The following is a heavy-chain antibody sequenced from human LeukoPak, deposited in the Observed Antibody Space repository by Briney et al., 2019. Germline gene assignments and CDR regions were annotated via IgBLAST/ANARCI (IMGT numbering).Heavy chain of an antibody. V-gene: IGHV1-8*01. CDR3: ARGRTVAGTRANALHY. D-gene: IGHD6-19*01. CDR2: RNPNSGNT. Sequence: ASVKLSCKASGYTFTSYDINWERQATGQGLEWMGWRNPNSGNTGYAQKFQGRVTMTRNTSISTAYMELSSLRSEDTAVYYCARGRTVAGTRANALHYWGQGTLVTVSS. CDR1: GYTFTSYD. J-gene: IGHJ4*02.